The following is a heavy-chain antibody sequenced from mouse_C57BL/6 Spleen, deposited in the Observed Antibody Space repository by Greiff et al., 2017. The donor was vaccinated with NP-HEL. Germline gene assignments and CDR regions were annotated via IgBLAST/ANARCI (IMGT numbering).Heavy chain of an antibody. V-gene: IGHV3-5*01. Sequence: EVQLQQSGPGLVKPSQTVFLPCTVTGISITTGNYRWSWIRQFPGNKLEWIGSIYYSGTITYNPSLTSRTTITRDTPKNQFFLEMNSLTAEDTATYYCARVGSSLYWYFDVWGTGTTVTVSS. J-gene: IGHJ1*03. CDR2: IYYSGTI. D-gene: IGHD1-1*01. CDR3: ARVGSSLYWYFDV. CDR1: GISITTGNYR.